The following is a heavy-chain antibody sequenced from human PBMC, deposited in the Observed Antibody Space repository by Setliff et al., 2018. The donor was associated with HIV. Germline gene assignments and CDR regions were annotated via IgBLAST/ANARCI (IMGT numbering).Heavy chain of an antibody. V-gene: IGHV5-51*01. CDR3: TRHILAYCAGDCYPLDY. J-gene: IGHJ4*02. CDR2: IYPGDSHT. Sequence: PGESLKISCQGSGYSFTSYWIAWVRQMPGKGLEWMGIIYPGDSHTRYSPSFQGQVTFSADKSISTAYLQWSSLKASDTAIYYCTRHILAYCAGDCYPLDYWGQGTLVTVSS. CDR1: GYSFTSYW. D-gene: IGHD2-21*02.